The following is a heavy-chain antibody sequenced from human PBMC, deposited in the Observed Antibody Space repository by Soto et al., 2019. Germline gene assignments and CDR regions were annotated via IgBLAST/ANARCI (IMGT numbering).Heavy chain of an antibody. Sequence: EVQLVESGGGLVKPGGSLRLSCAASGFTFSSYSMNWVRQAPGKGLEWVSSFSSSSNYIYYADSVKGRFTTSRDNAKNSLYRQMNSLRAEDTAVYYCASEQWAGGMDVWGQGTTVTVSS. CDR1: GFTFSSYS. J-gene: IGHJ6*02. D-gene: IGHD6-19*01. CDR2: FSSSSNYI. CDR3: ASEQWAGGMDV. V-gene: IGHV3-21*01.